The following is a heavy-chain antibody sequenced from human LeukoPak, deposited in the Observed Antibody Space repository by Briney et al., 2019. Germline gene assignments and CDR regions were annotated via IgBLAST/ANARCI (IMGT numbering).Heavy chain of an antibody. J-gene: IGHJ4*02. D-gene: IGHD6-13*01. CDR3: ARTHSSSWYGGSDY. V-gene: IGHV4-59*08. CDR2: IYYSGST. Sequence: SETLSLTCTVSGGSISSYYWSWIRQPPGKGLEWIGYIYYSGSTYYNPSLKSRVTISVDTSKNQFSLKLSSVTAADTAVYYCARTHSSSWYGGSDYWGQGTLVTVSS. CDR1: GGSISSYY.